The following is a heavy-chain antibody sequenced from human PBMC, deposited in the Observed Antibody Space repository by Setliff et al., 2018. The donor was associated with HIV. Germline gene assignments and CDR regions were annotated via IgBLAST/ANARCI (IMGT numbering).Heavy chain of an antibody. CDR1: GYSFITYW. J-gene: IGHJ3*02. V-gene: IGHV5-51*01. CDR2: MNPDGSNT. D-gene: IGHD3-16*01. CDR3: ARFYGSYDVGGFDI. Sequence: LKISCKGSGYSFITYWIGWVRQRPGKGLEWMGIMNPDGSNTRYSPSFQGQVTISVDESISTAYLQWSSLKASDTAFYYCARFYGSYDVGGFDIWGQGAKVTVSS.